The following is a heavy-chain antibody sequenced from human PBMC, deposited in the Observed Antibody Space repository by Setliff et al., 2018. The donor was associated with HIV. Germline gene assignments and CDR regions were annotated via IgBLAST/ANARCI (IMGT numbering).Heavy chain of an antibody. CDR2: LYNGGST. CDR1: GGSVSTSSYY. V-gene: IGHV4-39*01. J-gene: IGHJ3*02. CDR3: ARRYSSSGYAYDI. Sequence: PSETLSLTCTVSGGSVSTSSYYWGWIRQPPGKGLEWIGSLYNGGSTSYSPSLKSRVTMSVDTSKNQFSLKLTSVTAADTAVYTCARRYSSSGYAYDIWGQGTMVTV. D-gene: IGHD6-13*01.